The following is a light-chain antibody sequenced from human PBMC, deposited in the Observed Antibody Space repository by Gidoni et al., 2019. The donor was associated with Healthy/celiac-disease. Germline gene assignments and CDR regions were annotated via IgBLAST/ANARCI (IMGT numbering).Light chain of an antibody. V-gene: IGLV1-44*01. CDR1: TSNIGSNP. CDR3: ATWVDRLNGLT. J-gene: IGLJ2*01. Sequence: SVLTPPPSAAGTPAQTITISCSESTSNIGSNPVNWYQHIPGASPKLLIYSNSQRPSGVPDRFSGSKSGTSASLAISDLQSEDEADYYCATWVDRLNGLTFGGGTKLTVL. CDR2: SNS.